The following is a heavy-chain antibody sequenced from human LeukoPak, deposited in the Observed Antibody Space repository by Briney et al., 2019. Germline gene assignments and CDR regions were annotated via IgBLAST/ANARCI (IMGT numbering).Heavy chain of an antibody. CDR1: GYSISSGHY. Sequence: SETLSLTCTVSGYSISSGHYWTWIRQPPGKGLEWIGEINHSGSTNYNPSLKSRVTISVDTSKNQFSLKVSSVTAADTAVYYCARVKDPGGYYYYYYMDIWGKGNTVTVSS. CDR2: INHSGST. V-gene: IGHV4-38-2*02. J-gene: IGHJ6*03. CDR3: ARVKDPGGYYYYYYMDI. D-gene: IGHD3-16*01.